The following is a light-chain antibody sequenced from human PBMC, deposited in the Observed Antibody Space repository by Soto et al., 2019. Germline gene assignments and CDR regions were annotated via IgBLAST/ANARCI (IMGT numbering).Light chain of an antibody. V-gene: IGLV1-44*01. J-gene: IGLJ2*01. CDR1: TSNIGSNT. CDR2: SNN. CDR3: AAWDDSLNGHVV. Sequence: QLVLTQPPSASGTPGQRVTISCSGSTSNIGSNTVNWYQQVPGTAPKLLIYSNNQRPSGVPDRFSASKSGTSASLAISGLQSGDEADYYCAAWDDSLNGHVVFGGGTKLTVL.